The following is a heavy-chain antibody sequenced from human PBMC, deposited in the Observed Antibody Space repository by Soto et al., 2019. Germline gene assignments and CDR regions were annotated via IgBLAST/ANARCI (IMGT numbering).Heavy chain of an antibody. J-gene: IGHJ6*02. CDR1: GGPISSGDYY. D-gene: IGHD6-6*01. CDR3: ARVGGSSSPYYYYGMDV. CDR2: IYYSGST. Sequence: TLSLTCTVSGGPISSGDYYWSWIRQPPGKGLEWIGYIYYSGSTYYNPSLKSRVTISVDTSKNQFSLKLSSVTAADTAVYYCARVGGSSSPYYYYGMDVRGQGTTVTVSS. V-gene: IGHV4-30-4*01.